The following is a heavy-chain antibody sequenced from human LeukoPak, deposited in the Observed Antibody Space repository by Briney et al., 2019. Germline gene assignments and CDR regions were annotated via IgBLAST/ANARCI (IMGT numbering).Heavy chain of an antibody. D-gene: IGHD5-18*01. CDR1: GFTFSSYA. Sequence: GGSLRLSCAASGFTFSSYAMGWVRQAPGKGLEWVSAISGSGGSTYYADSVKGRFTISRDNSKNTLYLQMNSPRAEDTAVYYCANRHTAMVGYYYYGMDVWGQGTTVTVSS. J-gene: IGHJ6*02. V-gene: IGHV3-23*01. CDR2: ISGSGGST. CDR3: ANRHTAMVGYYYYGMDV.